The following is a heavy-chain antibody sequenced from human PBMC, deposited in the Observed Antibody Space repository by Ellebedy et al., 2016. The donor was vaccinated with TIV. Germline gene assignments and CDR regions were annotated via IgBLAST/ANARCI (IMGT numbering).Heavy chain of an antibody. CDR2: IIPMYGKT. CDR1: GVTFSRYA. J-gene: IGHJ5*02. Sequence: AASVKVSCKASGVTFSRYAVSWVRQAPGQGLEWMGTIIPMYGKTHYAQKLQGRVTIATDESTNTAFMALSSLKSEDTAIYYCARREYRNWFGPWGQGTLVTVSS. V-gene: IGHV1-69*05. CDR3: ARREYRNWFGP. D-gene: IGHD3-10*01.